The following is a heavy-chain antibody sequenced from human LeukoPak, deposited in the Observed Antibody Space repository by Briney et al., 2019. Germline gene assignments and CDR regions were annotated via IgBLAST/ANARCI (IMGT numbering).Heavy chain of an antibody. CDR3: VRERERGPYFF. D-gene: IGHD2/OR15-2a*01. V-gene: IGHV1-46*01. Sequence: GASVKVSCKTSGYTFTSNYMHWVRQAPGQGLEWLGIINPSGGSTSYAQKFQGRVSMTRDTSTSTIHMELRSLRYEDTAMYYCVRERERGPYFFWGQGTLVTVSS. J-gene: IGHJ4*02. CDR1: GYTFTSNY. CDR2: INPSGGST.